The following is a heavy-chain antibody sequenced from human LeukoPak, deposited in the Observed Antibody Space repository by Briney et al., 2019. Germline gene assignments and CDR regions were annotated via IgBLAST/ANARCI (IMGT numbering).Heavy chain of an antibody. J-gene: IGHJ3*02. CDR1: GYTLTELS. CDR2: FDPEDGET. CDR3: ATAYYYDSSGYYHKAFDI. D-gene: IGHD3-22*01. V-gene: IGHV1-24*01. Sequence: ASVKVSCKVSGYTLTELSMHWVRQAPGKGLEWMGGFDPEDGETIYAQKFQGRVTMTEDTSTDTAYMELSSLRSEDTAVYYCATAYYYDSSGYYHKAFDIWGQGTMVTVSS.